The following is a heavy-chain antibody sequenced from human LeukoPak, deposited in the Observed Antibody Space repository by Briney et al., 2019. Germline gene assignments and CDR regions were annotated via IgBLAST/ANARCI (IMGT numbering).Heavy chain of an antibody. CDR2: INPNSGGT. CDR1: GYTFTGYY. Sequence: ASVKVSCKASGYTFTGYYMHWVRQAPGQGLEWMGWINPNSGGTNYAQKFQGRVTMTRDTSISTAYMELSRLRSDDTAVYYCARDKITMVRGVMVYYYYMDVWGKGTTVTISS. V-gene: IGHV1-2*02. CDR3: ARDKITMVRGVMVYYYYMDV. D-gene: IGHD3-10*01. J-gene: IGHJ6*03.